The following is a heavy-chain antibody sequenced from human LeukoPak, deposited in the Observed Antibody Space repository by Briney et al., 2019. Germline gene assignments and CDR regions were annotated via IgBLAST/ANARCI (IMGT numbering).Heavy chain of an antibody. CDR3: AKGLYYDILTRYLHEYFQH. D-gene: IGHD3-9*01. Sequence: GRSLRLSCAASGFTFSSYAMHWVRQAPGKGLEWVAVISYDGSNKYYADSVKGRFTISRDNYKKTLYLQMNSLRAEDTALYYCAKGLYYDILTRYLHEYFQHWGQGTLVTVSS. CDR1: GFTFSSYA. CDR2: ISYDGSNK. J-gene: IGHJ1*01. V-gene: IGHV3-30-3*01.